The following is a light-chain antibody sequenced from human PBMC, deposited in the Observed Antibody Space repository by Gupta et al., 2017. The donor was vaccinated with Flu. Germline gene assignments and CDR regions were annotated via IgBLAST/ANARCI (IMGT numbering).Light chain of an antibody. Sequence: QSALTQPASVSGSPGQSITISCTGFSSAVGGYNYLSWYQQHPGKAPKLMIYEVSNRPSGVSDSFSGSKSGNTASLTISGLQAEDEADYYCSSYTGSTLVVFGGGTKVTVL. CDR1: SSAVGGYNY. CDR2: EVS. V-gene: IGLV2-14*01. J-gene: IGLJ2*01. CDR3: SSYTGSTLVV.